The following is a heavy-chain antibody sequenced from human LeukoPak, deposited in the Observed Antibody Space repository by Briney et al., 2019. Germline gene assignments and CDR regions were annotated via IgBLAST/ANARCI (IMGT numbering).Heavy chain of an antibody. J-gene: IGHJ5*02. D-gene: IGHD6-19*01. Sequence: SQTLSLTCTVSGGSISSGGYYGSWIRQPPGKGLEWIGYIYHSGSTYYNPSLKSRVTISVDRSKNQFSLKLSSVTAADTAVYYCARDGAVAGLDLWGQGTLVTVSS. CDR3: ARDGAVAGLDL. CDR1: GGSISSGGYY. CDR2: IYHSGST. V-gene: IGHV4-30-2*01.